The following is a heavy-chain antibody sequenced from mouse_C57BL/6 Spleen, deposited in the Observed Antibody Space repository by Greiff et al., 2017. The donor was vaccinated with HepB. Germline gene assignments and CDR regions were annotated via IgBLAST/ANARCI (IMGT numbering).Heavy chain of an antibody. Sequence: EVQLKESGPGLVKPSQSLSLTCSVTGYSITSGYYWNWIRQFPGNKLEWMGYISYDGSNNYNPSLKNRISITRDTSKNQFFLKLNSVTTEDTATYYCARGWDGGYFDVWGTGTTVTVSS. V-gene: IGHV3-6*01. CDR2: ISYDGSN. D-gene: IGHD4-1*01. CDR1: GYSITSGYY. CDR3: ARGWDGGYFDV. J-gene: IGHJ1*03.